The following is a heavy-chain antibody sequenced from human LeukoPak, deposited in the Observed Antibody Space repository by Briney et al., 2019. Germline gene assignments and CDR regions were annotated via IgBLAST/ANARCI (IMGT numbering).Heavy chain of an antibody. CDR2: ISSSSSMI. CDR3: ARGMGYYGSGSYYNAPYYMDV. J-gene: IGHJ6*03. CDR1: GFTFSRCS. D-gene: IGHD3-10*01. Sequence: GGSLRLSCAASGFTFSRCSMNWVRQAPGKGLEWVSYISSSSSMIYYADSVKGRFTISRDNSKNTLYLQMNSLRAEDTAVYYCARGMGYYGSGSYYNAPYYMDVWGKGTTVTISS. V-gene: IGHV3-48*01.